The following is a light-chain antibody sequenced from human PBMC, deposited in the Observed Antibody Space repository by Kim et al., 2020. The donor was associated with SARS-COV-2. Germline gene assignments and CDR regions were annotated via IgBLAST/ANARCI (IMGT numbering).Light chain of an antibody. CDR2: EEN. CDR3: QAWNSRTVV. Sequence: ACPEHTAIINCTEDKLGDKKVCGLQQKRGQSPVLVLYEENKRPSGIPERVSGSSSGNTATLTISGTQAMDEADYMCQAWNSRTVVFGGGTQLTVL. V-gene: IGLV3-1*01. CDR1: KLGDKK. J-gene: IGLJ2*01.